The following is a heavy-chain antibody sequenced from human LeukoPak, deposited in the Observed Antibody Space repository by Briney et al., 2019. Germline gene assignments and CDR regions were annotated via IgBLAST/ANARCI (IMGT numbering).Heavy chain of an antibody. V-gene: IGHV5-51*01. CDR1: GYSFTSYW. CDR2: IYPGDSDT. Sequence: GESLKISCKGSGYSFTSYWIGWVRQMPGEGLEWMGIIYPGDSDTRYSPSFQGQVTISADKSISTAYLQWSSLKASDTAMYYCARAKDRATYYYDSSGYPEAFDIWGQGTMVTVSS. D-gene: IGHD3-22*01. J-gene: IGHJ3*02. CDR3: ARAKDRATYYYDSSGYPEAFDI.